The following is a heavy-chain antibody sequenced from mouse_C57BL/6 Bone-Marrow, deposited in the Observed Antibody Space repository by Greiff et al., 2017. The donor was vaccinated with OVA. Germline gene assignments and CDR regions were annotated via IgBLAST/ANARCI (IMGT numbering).Heavy chain of an antibody. D-gene: IGHD2-4*01. CDR3: ARFHYDYADY. J-gene: IGHJ2*01. Sequence: EVQVVESGPELVKPGASVKIPCKASGYTFTDYNMDWVKQSHGKSLEWIGDINPNNGGTIYNQKFKGKATLTVDKSSSTAYMELRSLTSEDTAVYYCARFHYDYADYWGQGTTLTVSS. V-gene: IGHV1-18*01. CDR2: INPNNGGT. CDR1: GYTFTDYN.